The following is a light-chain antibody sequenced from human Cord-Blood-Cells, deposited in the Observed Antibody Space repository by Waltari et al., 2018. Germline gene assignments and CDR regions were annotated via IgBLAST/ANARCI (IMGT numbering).Light chain of an antibody. J-gene: IGLJ1*01. CDR1: SSDVGSYNL. CDR3: CSYAGSSTYV. Sequence: SALTQPASVSGSPGQSITISCTGTSSDVGSYNLVSWCQQHPGKAPKLMIYEVSKRPSGVSTRFSGSKSGNTASLTISGLQAEDEADYYCCSYAGSSTYVFGTGTKVTVL. CDR2: EVS. V-gene: IGLV2-23*02.